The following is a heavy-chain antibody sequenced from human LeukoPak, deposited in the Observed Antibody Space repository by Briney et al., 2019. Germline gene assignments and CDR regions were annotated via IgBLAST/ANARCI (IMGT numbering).Heavy chain of an antibody. CDR2: IIPIFGTA. V-gene: IGHV1-69*13. Sequence: GASVKVSCKASGGTFSSYAISWVRQAPGQGLEWMGGIIPIFGTANYAQKFQGRVTITADESTSTAYMELSSLRSEDTAVYYCVAHCTNGVCYEYYYYGMDVWGQGTTVTVSS. CDR3: VAHCTNGVCYEYYYYGMDV. CDR1: GGTFSSYA. D-gene: IGHD2-8*01. J-gene: IGHJ6*02.